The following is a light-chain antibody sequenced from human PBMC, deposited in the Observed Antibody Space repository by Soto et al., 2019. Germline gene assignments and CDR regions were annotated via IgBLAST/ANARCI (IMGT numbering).Light chain of an antibody. CDR2: AAS. J-gene: IGKJ3*01. Sequence: DIQMTQSPSSLSASVGDRVTITCRASQSISSNLNWYQQKPGKAPKLLIYAASSLQSGVPSRFSGSGSGTDFTLTISSLQPEDFATYYCQQSYSTPLGFGPGTKVDIK. V-gene: IGKV1-39*01. CDR3: QQSYSTPLG. CDR1: QSISSN.